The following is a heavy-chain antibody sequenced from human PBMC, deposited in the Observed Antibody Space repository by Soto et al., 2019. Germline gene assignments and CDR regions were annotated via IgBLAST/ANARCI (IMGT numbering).Heavy chain of an antibody. V-gene: IGHV4-59*01. Sequence: PSDTLSLTCTVSGGSISSYYWSWIRQPPGKGLEWIGYIYYSGSTNYNPSLKSRVTISVDTSKNQFSLKLSSVTAADTAVYYCARDATLFGVVIGAFDIWGQGTMVTVSS. D-gene: IGHD3-3*01. CDR1: GGSISSYY. CDR2: IYYSGST. CDR3: ARDATLFGVVIGAFDI. J-gene: IGHJ3*02.